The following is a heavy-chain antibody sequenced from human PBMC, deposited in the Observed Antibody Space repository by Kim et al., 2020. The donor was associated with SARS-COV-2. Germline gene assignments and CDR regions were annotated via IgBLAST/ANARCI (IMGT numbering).Heavy chain of an antibody. CDR2: IYYSGST. CDR3: AGEAAAGKYYYYYDMDV. J-gene: IGHJ6*02. Sequence: SETLSLTCTVSGGSISSSSYYWGWIRQPPGKGLEWIGSIYYSGSTYYNPSLKSRVTISVDTSKNQFSLKLSSVTAADTAVYYCAGEAAAGKYYYYYDMDVWGQGTTVTVSS. V-gene: IGHV4-39*01. CDR1: GGSISSSSYY. D-gene: IGHD6-13*01.